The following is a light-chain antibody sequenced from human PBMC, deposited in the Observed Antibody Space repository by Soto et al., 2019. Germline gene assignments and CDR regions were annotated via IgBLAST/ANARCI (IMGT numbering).Light chain of an antibody. CDR3: QQFNTYPALS. CDR2: DVS. V-gene: IGKV1-13*02. J-gene: IGKJ4*01. Sequence: AIQLTQSPSSLSASVGDRVTITCRASQGISSALAWYQQKPGKSPNLLIYDVSSLESGVPSRFSGSGSGTEFTLTISSLQPEDFATYYCQQFNTYPALSFGAGTKVEIK. CDR1: QGISSA.